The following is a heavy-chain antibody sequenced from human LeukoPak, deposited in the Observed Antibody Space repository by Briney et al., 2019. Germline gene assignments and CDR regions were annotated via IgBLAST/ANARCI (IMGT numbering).Heavy chain of an antibody. CDR1: GYTFTGYY. V-gene: IGHV1-2*02. J-gene: IGHJ3*02. D-gene: IGHD3-9*01. CDR3: ARNRNYDLLTGYYGDGFDI. CDR2: INPNSGGT. Sequence: ASVKVSCKASGYTFTGYYMNWVRQAPGQGLEWMGWINPNSGGTDYAQKFQGRVTMTRDTSISTAYMELSRLRSDDTAVYYCARNRNYDLLTGYYGDGFDIWGQGTMVTVSS.